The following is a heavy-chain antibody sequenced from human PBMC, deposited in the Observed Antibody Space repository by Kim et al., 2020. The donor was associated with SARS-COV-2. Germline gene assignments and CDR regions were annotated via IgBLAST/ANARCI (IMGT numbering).Heavy chain of an antibody. J-gene: IGHJ3*01. V-gene: IGHV4-31*01. CDR1: GGSISSGGYY. D-gene: IGHD3-16*02. CDR3: VSCSYPFYV. CDR2: IYYSGST. Sequence: SETLSLTCTVSGGSISSGGYYWSWIRQHPVKGLECIGYIYYSGSTYYNPSLKSPATLSVDTSKNQFFLKLSSVAAADTALYYCVSCSYPFYVLGQWTMVT.